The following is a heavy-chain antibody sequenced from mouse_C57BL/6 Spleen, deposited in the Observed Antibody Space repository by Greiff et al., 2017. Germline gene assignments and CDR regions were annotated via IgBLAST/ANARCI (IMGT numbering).Heavy chain of an antibody. CDR3: AREAYYGSSPYAMDY. V-gene: IGHV1-64*01. D-gene: IGHD1-1*01. CDR1: GYTFTSYW. Sequence: QVQLQQPGAELVKPGASVKLSCKASGYTFTSYWMHWVKQRPGQGLEWIGMIHPNSGSTNYNEKFKSKATLTVDKSSSTAYMQLSSLTSEDSAVYDGAREAYYGSSPYAMDYWGQGTSVTVSS. J-gene: IGHJ4*01. CDR2: IHPNSGST.